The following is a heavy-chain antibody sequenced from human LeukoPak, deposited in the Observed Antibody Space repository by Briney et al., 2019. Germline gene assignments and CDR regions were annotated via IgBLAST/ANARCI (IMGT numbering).Heavy chain of an antibody. CDR1: GYTFTNHY. CDR2: INPNGGAT. Sequence: GASVKVSCKASGYTFTNHYIHWVRQAPGQGIEWMGWINPNGGATKYAQKFQARVTVTRDTSISTVYMELSGLRSDDTAVYFCARTGDYLWNYLDYWGQGTLVTVSS. V-gene: IGHV1-2*02. D-gene: IGHD4-17*01. J-gene: IGHJ4*02. CDR3: ARTGDYLWNYLDY.